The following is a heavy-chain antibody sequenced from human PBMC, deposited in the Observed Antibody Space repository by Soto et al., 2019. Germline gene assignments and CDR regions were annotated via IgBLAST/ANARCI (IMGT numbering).Heavy chain of an antibody. D-gene: IGHD3-22*01. Sequence: QIQLVQSGTEVKRSGASVKVSCKTSGYSFTTYGLSWVRQAPGRGLEWVGWISGYNGNTNYAQKFQGTVILTTDTPTPTGYMEIKSLSSDDTAVYYCVRDTYYYHSSGPAPFEYWGQGTQVTVSS. J-gene: IGHJ4*02. CDR1: GYSFTTYG. CDR2: ISGYNGNT. V-gene: IGHV1-18*01. CDR3: VRDTYYYHSSGPAPFEY.